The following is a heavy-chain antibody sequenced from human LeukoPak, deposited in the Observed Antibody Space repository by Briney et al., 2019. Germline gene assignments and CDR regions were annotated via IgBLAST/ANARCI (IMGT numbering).Heavy chain of an antibody. V-gene: IGHV4-34*01. Sequence: SETLSLTSAVYGGSLSGYYWSWIRQPPGKGLEWIGEINHSGSTNYNPSLKSRVTISVDTSKNQFSLKLSSVTAADTAVYYCAGGLLNSSDIVVVPAPVAYYFDYWGQGTLVTVSS. CDR3: AGGLLNSSDIVVVPAPVAYYFDY. D-gene: IGHD2-2*01. CDR2: INHSGST. J-gene: IGHJ4*02. CDR1: GGSLSGYY.